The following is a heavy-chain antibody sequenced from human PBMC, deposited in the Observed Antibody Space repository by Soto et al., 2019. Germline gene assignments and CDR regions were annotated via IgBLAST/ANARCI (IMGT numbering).Heavy chain of an antibody. CDR3: AKDSRSLPQGWFDP. CDR1: GFTFSSYA. Sequence: EVQLVESGGGLVQPGESLRLSCAASGFTFSSYAMTWVRQAPGKGLEWVSSISGSGDYTYFADSMKGRVTISRDNSKDTLYLQMSIMRVEDTAIYYCAKDSRSLPQGWFDPWGQGTLVTVSS. V-gene: IGHV3-23*04. CDR2: ISGSGDYT. D-gene: IGHD2-15*01. J-gene: IGHJ5*02.